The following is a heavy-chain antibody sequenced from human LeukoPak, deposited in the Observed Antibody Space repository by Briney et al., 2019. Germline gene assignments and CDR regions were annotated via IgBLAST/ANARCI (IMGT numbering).Heavy chain of an antibody. V-gene: IGHV3-30*04. CDR3: TRDSLRYTSTWYSVGILDF. Sequence: GGSLRLSCAASGFTFSNHAMHWVRAVPGEGLQWLAAMSHDGVLQHYADSVKGRFTVSRDNSKDMFYLQMNSLRPEDTAVYYCTRDSLRYTSTWYSVGILDFCGQGTVVSVSS. D-gene: IGHD6-13*01. J-gene: IGHJ4*02. CDR1: GFTFSNHA. CDR2: MSHDGVLQ.